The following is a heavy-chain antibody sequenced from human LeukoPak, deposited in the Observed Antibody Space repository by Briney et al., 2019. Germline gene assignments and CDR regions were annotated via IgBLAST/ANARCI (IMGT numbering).Heavy chain of an antibody. CDR3: ARQAYYSPSGSWTGFDF. J-gene: IGHJ4*02. D-gene: IGHD3-10*01. CDR2: IHTSGGT. CDR1: GDSFGGYY. V-gene: IGHV4-4*09. Sequence: SETLSLTCTVSGDSFGGYYWTWIRQPPGKGLEWIGYIHTSGGTNYNPSLKSRVTMSVDTSKNQFSLKLTSVTAADTAVYFCARQAYYSPSGSWTGFDFWGQGTLVTVSS.